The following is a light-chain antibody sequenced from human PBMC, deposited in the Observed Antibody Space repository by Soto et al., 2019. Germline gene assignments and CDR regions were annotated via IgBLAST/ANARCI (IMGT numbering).Light chain of an antibody. J-gene: IGLJ1*01. CDR2: DVT. Sequence: QSALTQPASVSGSPGQSITISCAGSSSDVGGYKYVSWYQQLPGSAPKLIIYDVTIRPSGVSDRFSGSKSGNTASLTISGLQAEDEADYYCSSYSSSTISYVFGTGTKVTVL. CDR3: SSYSSSTISYV. V-gene: IGLV2-14*01. CDR1: SSDVGGYKY.